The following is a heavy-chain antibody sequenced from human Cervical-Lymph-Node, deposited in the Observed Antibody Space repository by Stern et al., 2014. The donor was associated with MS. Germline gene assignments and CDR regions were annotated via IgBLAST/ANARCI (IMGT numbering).Heavy chain of an antibody. Sequence: EVQLVQSGGGLVQPGGSLRLSCAASGFTFSSYSMNWVRHAPGKGLEWVSYISSSSSTIYYADSVKGRFTISRDNAKNSLYLQMNSLRDEDTAVYYCARSPTYYYDSSGYYPDYWGQGTLVTVSS. CDR1: GFTFSSYS. D-gene: IGHD3-22*01. J-gene: IGHJ4*02. CDR2: ISSSSSTI. V-gene: IGHV3-48*02. CDR3: ARSPTYYYDSSGYYPDY.